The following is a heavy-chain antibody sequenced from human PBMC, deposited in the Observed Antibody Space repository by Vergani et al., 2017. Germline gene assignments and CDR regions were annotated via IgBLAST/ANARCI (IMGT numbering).Heavy chain of an antibody. CDR2: INPSGGST. J-gene: IGHJ6*03. CDR1: GYTFTSYY. V-gene: IGHV1-46*01. D-gene: IGHD6-19*01. Sequence: QVQLVQSGAEVKKPGASVKVSCKASGYTFTSYYMHWVRQAPGQGLEWMGIINPSGGSTSYAQKFQGRVTMTRDTSTSTVYIELSSLRSEDTAVYYCARDALEQQWLVHGNYMDVWGKGTTVTVSS. CDR3: ARDALEQQWLVHGNYMDV.